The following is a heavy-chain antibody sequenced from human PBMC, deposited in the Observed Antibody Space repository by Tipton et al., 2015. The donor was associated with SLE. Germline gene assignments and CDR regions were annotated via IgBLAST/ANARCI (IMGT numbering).Heavy chain of an antibody. Sequence: TLSLTCTVSGGSISSYYWSWIRQPPGKGLEWIGYIYTSGSTNYNPSLKSRVTISVDTTKNQYSLELSSVTAADTAVYYSARAAATVNHDAFDIWGQGTMVTVSS. V-gene: IGHV4-4*08. J-gene: IGHJ3*02. CDR3: ARAAATVNHDAFDI. CDR2: IYTSGST. D-gene: IGHD4-17*01. CDR1: GGSISSYY.